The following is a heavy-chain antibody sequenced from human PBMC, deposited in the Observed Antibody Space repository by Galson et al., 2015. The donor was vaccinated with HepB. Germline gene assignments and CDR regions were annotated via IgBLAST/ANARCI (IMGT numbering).Heavy chain of an antibody. D-gene: IGHD2-15*01. J-gene: IGHJ4*02. CDR3: AKDGIMVANNPYQLHF. V-gene: IGHV3-23*01. Sequence: SLRPSCAASGFTFSRYAMTWVRQAPGKGLEWISSITRNGGRTFYTNSVKGRFTISRDNSRNTVVLQLSSLRPEDTAVYYCAKDGIMVANNPYQLHFWGQGTLVSVSS. CDR2: ITRNGGRT. CDR1: GFTFSRYA.